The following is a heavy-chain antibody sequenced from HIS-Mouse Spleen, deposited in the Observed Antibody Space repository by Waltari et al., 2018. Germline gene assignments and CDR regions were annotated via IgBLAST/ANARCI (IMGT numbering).Heavy chain of an antibody. Sequence: QVQLQQWGAGLLKPSETLSLTCAVYGGSFSGSYWIWIRQPPGKGLEWIGEINHSGSTNYNPSLKSRVTISVDTSKNQFSLKLSSVTAADTAVYYCASRSNSGYDWYFDLWGRGTLVTVSS. CDR1: GGSFSGSY. CDR3: ASRSNSGYDWYFDL. J-gene: IGHJ2*01. V-gene: IGHV4-34*01. CDR2: INHSGST. D-gene: IGHD5-12*01.